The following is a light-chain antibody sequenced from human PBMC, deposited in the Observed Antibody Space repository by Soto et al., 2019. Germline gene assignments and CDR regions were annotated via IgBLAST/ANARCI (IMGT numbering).Light chain of an antibody. CDR2: KAA. CDR1: DNIVHW. Sequence: DIQMTQSPSTLSASVGDRVAITCRASDNIVHWVAWYQQKPGKAPKLLIYKAANLADEVPSRFAGSGSGTDFTLTITRLQLDDFATYYCQHYNSFSRTFGQGTKVDIK. V-gene: IGKV1-5*03. J-gene: IGKJ1*01. CDR3: QHYNSFSRT.